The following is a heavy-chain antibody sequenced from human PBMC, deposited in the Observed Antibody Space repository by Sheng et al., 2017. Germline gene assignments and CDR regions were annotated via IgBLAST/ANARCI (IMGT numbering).Heavy chain of an antibody. CDR2: INTDASGI. CDR1: GFTFSGYW. D-gene: IGHD2-2*01. Sequence: EVQLVESGGGLVQPGGSLRLSCAASGFTFSGYWMHWVRQAPGEGLVWVSRINTDASGINYADSVKGRFTISRDNARNTLYLQMNXLRVEDTAVYYCARSCTTTSCYAEDWGQGTLV. CDR3: ARSCTTTSCYAED. V-gene: IGHV3-74*01. J-gene: IGHJ4*02.